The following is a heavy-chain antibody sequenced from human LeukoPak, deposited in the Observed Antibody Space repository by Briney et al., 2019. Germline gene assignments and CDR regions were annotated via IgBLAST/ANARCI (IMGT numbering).Heavy chain of an antibody. D-gene: IGHD5-24*01. J-gene: IGHJ4*02. CDR2: INYSGST. CDR3: VSDKGWLQFDS. Sequence: SETLSLTCTVSGGSVSVQYWSLVRQPPGKELEWIGCINYSGSTSSNPSLKGRVTMSVDTSKNQFSLKLSSVTAADTAVYYCVSDKGWLQFDSWGQGTLVSVSS. CDR1: GGSVSVQY. V-gene: IGHV4-59*02.